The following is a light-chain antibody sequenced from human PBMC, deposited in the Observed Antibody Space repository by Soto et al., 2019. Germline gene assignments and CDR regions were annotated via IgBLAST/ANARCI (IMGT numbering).Light chain of an antibody. V-gene: IGKV3-20*01. CDR1: QSVSSN. CDR3: QQYDYLGT. J-gene: IGKJ1*01. CDR2: GAS. Sequence: EIVMTQSPLTLPVTPGEPASMSCRSSQSVSSNLAWYQQKPGQAPRLVIYGASSRAAGIPDRFSGSGSGTDFTLTISRLEPEDLAVYYCQQYDYLGTFGQGTKVDIK.